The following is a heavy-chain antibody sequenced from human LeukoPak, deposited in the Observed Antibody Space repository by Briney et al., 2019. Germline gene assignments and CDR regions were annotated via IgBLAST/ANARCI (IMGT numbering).Heavy chain of an antibody. CDR3: ARDVYCSSTSCSEGDYFDY. CDR2: IYHSGST. D-gene: IGHD2-2*01. Sequence: SETLSLTCTVSGGSISSGGYYWSWIRQPPGKGLEWIGYIYHSGSTYYNPSLKSRVTISVDTSKNQFSLKLSSVTAADTAVYYCARDVYCSSTSCSEGDYFDYWGQGTLVTVSS. V-gene: IGHV4-30-2*01. J-gene: IGHJ4*02. CDR1: GGSISSGGYY.